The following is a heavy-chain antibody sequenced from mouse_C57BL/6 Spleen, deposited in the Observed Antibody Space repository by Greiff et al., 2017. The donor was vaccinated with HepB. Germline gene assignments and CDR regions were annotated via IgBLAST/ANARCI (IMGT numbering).Heavy chain of an antibody. CDR3: ARATGGYYAMDY. V-gene: IGHV3-1*01. Sequence: EVKLQESGPGMVKPSQSLSLTCTVTGYSITSGYDWHWIRHFPGNKLEWMGYISYSGSTNYNPSLKSRTSITHDTSKNHFFLKLNSVTTEDTATYYCARATGGYYAMDYWGQGTSVTVSS. CDR2: ISYSGST. J-gene: IGHJ4*01. D-gene: IGHD1-1*01. CDR1: GYSITSGYD.